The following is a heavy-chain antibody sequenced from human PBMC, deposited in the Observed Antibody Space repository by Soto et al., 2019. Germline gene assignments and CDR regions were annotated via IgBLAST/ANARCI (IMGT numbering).Heavy chain of an antibody. Sequence: PSQTLSLTCAISGDSVSSNSAAWNWIRQSPSRGLEWLGRTYYRSKWYKEYAASVRSRITIHPDTSKNQFSLQLNSVSPEDTAVYYCVRTVGWLDPWGQGILVTVSS. D-gene: IGHD2-15*01. CDR3: VRTVGWLDP. CDR2: TYYRSKWYK. V-gene: IGHV6-1*01. CDR1: GDSVSSNSAA. J-gene: IGHJ5*02.